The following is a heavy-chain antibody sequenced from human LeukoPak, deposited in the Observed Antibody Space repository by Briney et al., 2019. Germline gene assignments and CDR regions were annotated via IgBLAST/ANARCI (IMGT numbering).Heavy chain of an antibody. V-gene: IGHV4-39*07. D-gene: IGHD2-15*01. CDR3: AREAGRRFDY. Sequence: SETPSLTCTVSGGSISSSSYYWGWIRQPPGKGLEWIGNIYYSGSTYYNPSLKSQVTISVDTSKNQFSLKLSSVTAADTAVYYCAREAGRRFDYWGQGTLVTVSS. J-gene: IGHJ4*02. CDR2: IYYSGST. CDR1: GGSISSSSYY.